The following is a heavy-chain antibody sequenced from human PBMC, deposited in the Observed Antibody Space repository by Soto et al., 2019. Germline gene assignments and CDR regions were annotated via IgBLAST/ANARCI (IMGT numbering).Heavy chain of an antibody. CDR2: IIPIFGTA. CDR3: AASVTMIVVVIHFDY. CDR1: GGTFSSYA. V-gene: IGHV1-69*01. Sequence: QVQLVQSGAEVKKPGSSVKVSCKASGGTFSSYAISWVRQAPGQGLEWMGGIIPIFGTANYAQKFQGRVTITADESTSTDYMELSSLRSEDTAVYYCAASVTMIVVVIHFDYWGQGTLVTVSS. J-gene: IGHJ4*02. D-gene: IGHD3-22*01.